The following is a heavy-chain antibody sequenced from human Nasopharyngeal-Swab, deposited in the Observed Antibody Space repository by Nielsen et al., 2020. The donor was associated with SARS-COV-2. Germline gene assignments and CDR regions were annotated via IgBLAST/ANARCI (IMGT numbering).Heavy chain of an antibody. CDR3: ARAIAVAGPFDY. CDR2: IWYDGSNK. CDR1: GFTLSSYG. J-gene: IGHJ4*02. V-gene: IGHV3-33*01. Sequence: GESLKISCAASGFTLSSYGMHLVRQAPGKGLEWVAVIWYDGSNKYYADSVKGRFTISRDNSKNTLYLQMNSLRAEDTAVYYCARAIAVAGPFDYWGQGTLVTVSS. D-gene: IGHD6-19*01.